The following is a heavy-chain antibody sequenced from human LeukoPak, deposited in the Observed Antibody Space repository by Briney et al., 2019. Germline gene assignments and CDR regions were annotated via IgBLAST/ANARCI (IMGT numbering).Heavy chain of an antibody. CDR3: ARVVVAATDDDY. CDR2: IYYSGST. CDR1: GGSISSYY. Sequence: SETLSLTCTVSGGSISSYYWGWIRQPPGKGLEWIGSIYYSGSTYYNPSLRSRVTISVDTSKNQFSLKLSSVTAADTAVYYCARVVVAATDDDYWGQGTLVTVSS. V-gene: IGHV4-39*01. J-gene: IGHJ4*02. D-gene: IGHD2-15*01.